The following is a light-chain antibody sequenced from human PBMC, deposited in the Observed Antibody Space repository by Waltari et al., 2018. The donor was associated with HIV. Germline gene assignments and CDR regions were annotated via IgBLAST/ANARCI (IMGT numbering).Light chain of an antibody. Sequence: QSALTQPASVSGSPGQSITISCTGTSSDVGSYNVVSWYQQHPGKAPKLMIYEVSKRPSGVSNRFSGSKSGNTASLTISGLQAEDEADYHCCSYAGSSTYVVFGGGTKLTVL. CDR1: SSDVGSYNV. J-gene: IGLJ2*01. CDR3: CSYAGSSTYVV. CDR2: EVS. V-gene: IGLV2-23*02.